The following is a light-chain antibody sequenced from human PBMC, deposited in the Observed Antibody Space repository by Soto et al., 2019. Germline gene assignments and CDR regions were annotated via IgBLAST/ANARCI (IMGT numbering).Light chain of an antibody. V-gene: IGKV1D-12*01. CDR3: QQSESLPIT. Sequence: DIQMTQSPSSVSASVGDRVTITCRASQGINSWLAWYQQKPGKAPKLLIYSTSKLQSGVPSRFSGSGSGTDFTLTITSLQPEDFATYFCQQSESLPITFGGGTKVEIK. CDR1: QGINSW. J-gene: IGKJ4*01. CDR2: STS.